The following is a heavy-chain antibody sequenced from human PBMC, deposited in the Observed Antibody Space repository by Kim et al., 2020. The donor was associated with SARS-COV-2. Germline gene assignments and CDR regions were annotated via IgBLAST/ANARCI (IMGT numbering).Heavy chain of an antibody. CDR3: ATLLNDYGDVGAINY. D-gene: IGHD4-17*01. V-gene: IGHV3-53*01. J-gene: IGHJ4*02. Sequence: DAVKGRFTISRDNSKNTLYLQMNSLRAEDTAVYYCATLLNDYGDVGAINYWGQGTLVTVSS.